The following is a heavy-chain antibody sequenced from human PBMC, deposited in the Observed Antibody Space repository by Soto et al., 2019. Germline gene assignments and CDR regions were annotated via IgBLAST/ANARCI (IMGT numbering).Heavy chain of an antibody. J-gene: IGHJ4*02. D-gene: IGHD2-2*01. V-gene: IGHV3-30*18. CDR3: AKDVYCSTIGCLRNIVHC. CDR1: GFTFSNYG. Sequence: QVQLVESGGGVVQPGRSLRLSCAASGFTFSNYGMHWVRQAPGKGLEWVSIMSYDGINKLYADSVKGRFTISRDNSKNTLYLQMDSLRAEDTAVYYCAKDVYCSTIGCLRNIVHCWGQGTLVTVSS. CDR2: MSYDGINK.